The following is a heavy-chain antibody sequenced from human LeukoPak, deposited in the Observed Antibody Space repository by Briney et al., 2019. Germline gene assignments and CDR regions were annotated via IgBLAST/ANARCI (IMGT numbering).Heavy chain of an antibody. CDR3: AREGGGYSYGYYYYYYMDV. Sequence: SETLSLTYTVSGGSISSYYWSWIRQPPGKGLEWIGYIYYSGSTNYNPSLKSRVTISVDTSKNQFSLKLSSVTAADTAVYYCAREGGGYSYGYYYYYYMDVWGKGTTVTVSS. D-gene: IGHD5-18*01. CDR1: GGSISSYY. V-gene: IGHV4-59*01. J-gene: IGHJ6*03. CDR2: IYYSGST.